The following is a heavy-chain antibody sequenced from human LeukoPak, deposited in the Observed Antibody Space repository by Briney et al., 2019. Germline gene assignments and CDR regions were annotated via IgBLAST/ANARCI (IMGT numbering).Heavy chain of an antibody. CDR3: ARATSGSGSAYFDY. D-gene: IGHD3-10*01. V-gene: IGHV1-8*01. CDR2: MNPNRGNT. Sequence: WASVKVSCTPSGYTFTSYDINWVRPATGQGLEWMGWMNPNRGNTGYAQKIQGRVTRTRDTSISTAYMELSSLRSEDTAVYYCARATSGSGSAYFDYWGQGTLVTVSS. J-gene: IGHJ4*02. CDR1: GYTFTSYD.